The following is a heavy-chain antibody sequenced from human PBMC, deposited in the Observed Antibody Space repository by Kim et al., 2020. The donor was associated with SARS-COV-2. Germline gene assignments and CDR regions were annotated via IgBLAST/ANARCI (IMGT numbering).Heavy chain of an antibody. CDR3: AREEYRYYDSSGYYRGDAFDI. J-gene: IGHJ3*02. Sequence: GGSLRLSCAASGFTVSSNYMSWVRQAPGKGLEWVSVIYSGGSTYYADSVKGRFTISRDNSKNTLYLQMNSLRAEDTAVYYCAREEYRYYDSSGYYRGDAFDIWGQGTMVTVSS. CDR1: GFTVSSNY. D-gene: IGHD3-22*01. V-gene: IGHV3-53*01. CDR2: IYSGGST.